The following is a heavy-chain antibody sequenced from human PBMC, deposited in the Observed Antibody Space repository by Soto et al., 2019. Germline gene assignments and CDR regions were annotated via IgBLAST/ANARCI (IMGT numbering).Heavy chain of an antibody. CDR3: AYSHGWYRHDV. CDR2: TLHSGST. J-gene: IGHJ3*01. D-gene: IGHD6-19*01. CDR1: GDSISSSKW. Sequence: QVQLQESGPGLVKPSGTLSLTCAVSGDSISSSKWWTWVRQPPGKGLEWIGDTLHSGSTNYNPSLKSRIIISVDKSKNQFSLELTSVTAAHTAVYYCAYSHGWYRHDVWGQGTVVIVSP. V-gene: IGHV4-4*02.